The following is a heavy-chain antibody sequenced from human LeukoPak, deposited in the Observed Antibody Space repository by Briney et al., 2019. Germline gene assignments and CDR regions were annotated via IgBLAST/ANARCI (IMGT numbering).Heavy chain of an antibody. CDR2: IYYSGST. CDR3: ATLGPVVVVF. J-gene: IGHJ1*01. CDR1: GGSISSSSYY. D-gene: IGHD3-22*01. V-gene: IGHV4-39*07. Sequence: SETLSLTCTVSGGSISSSSYYWGWIRQPPGKGLEWIGSIYYSGSTYYNPSLKSRVTISVDTSKNQFSLKLSSVTAADTAVYYCATLGPVVVVFWGQGTLVTVSS.